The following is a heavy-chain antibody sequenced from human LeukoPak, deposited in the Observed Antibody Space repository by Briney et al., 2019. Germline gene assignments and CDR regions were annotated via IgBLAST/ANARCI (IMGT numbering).Heavy chain of an antibody. CDR3: ARNVAYAFDI. Sequence: GGSLRLSCAASGFTFSTYSMNWVRQAPGKGLEWVSYIRSSSSTIYYADSVKGRFTISRDNAKHSLYLQMNSLRDEDTAVYYCARNVAYAFDIWGQGTMVTVSS. V-gene: IGHV3-48*02. CDR1: GFTFSTYS. J-gene: IGHJ3*02. CDR2: IRSSSSTI.